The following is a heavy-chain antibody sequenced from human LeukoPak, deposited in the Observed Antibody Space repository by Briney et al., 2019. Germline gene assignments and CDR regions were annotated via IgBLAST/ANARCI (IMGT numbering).Heavy chain of an antibody. J-gene: IGHJ6*02. D-gene: IGHD3-3*01. V-gene: IGHV4-31*03. CDR2: IYYSGST. Sequence: PSQTLSLTCTVSGGSISSGGYYWSWIRQHPGKGLEWIGYIYYSGSTYYNPSLKSRVTISVDTSKNQFSLKLSSVTAADTAVYYCARDPYDFWSGYSYGMDVWGQGATVTVSS. CDR1: GGSISSGGYY. CDR3: ARDPYDFWSGYSYGMDV.